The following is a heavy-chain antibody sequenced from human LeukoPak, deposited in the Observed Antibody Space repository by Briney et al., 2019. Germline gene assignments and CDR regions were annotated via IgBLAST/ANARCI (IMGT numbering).Heavy chain of an antibody. CDR3: ARSLGGGDYDRFDP. CDR1: AFTFISYW. D-gene: IGHD4-17*01. V-gene: IGHV3-74*01. J-gene: IGHJ5*02. Sequence: GSLLLSCAASAFTFISYWMHWVRQAPGKGLVWVSRINSDGSSTTYADSAKGRFTISRDNAQNTLYLQMNSLRAEDTAVYYGARSLGGGDYDRFDPWGQGTLVTVSS. CDR2: INSDGSST.